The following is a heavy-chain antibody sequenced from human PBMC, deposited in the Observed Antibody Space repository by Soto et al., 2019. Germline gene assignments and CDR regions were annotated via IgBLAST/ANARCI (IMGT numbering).Heavy chain of an antibody. V-gene: IGHV3-30*18. CDR2: IAYDGSNK. Sequence: GGSLRLSCAASGFTFSTYGMHWVRQAAGKGLEWVAVIAYDGSNKYYADSVKGRFTISRDNSRNTLYLQMHSLRPEDTDVYYCAKDNPPSLDYSYDSSDYYGYWGRGTLVTASS. CDR1: GFTFSTYG. J-gene: IGHJ4*02. D-gene: IGHD3-22*01. CDR3: AKDNPPSLDYSYDSSDYYGY.